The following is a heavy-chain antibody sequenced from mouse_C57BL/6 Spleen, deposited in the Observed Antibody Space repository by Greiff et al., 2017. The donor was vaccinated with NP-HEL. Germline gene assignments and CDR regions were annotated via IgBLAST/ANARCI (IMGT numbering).Heavy chain of an antibody. J-gene: IGHJ2*01. CDR2: INPSSGYT. V-gene: IGHV1-4*01. Sequence: VQLQQSGAELARPGASVKMSCKASGYTFTSYTMHWVKQRPGQGLEWIGYINPSSGYTKYNQKFKDKATLTADKSSSTAYMQLSSLTSEDSAVYYCARSGSNYAGYYIDYWGQGTTLTVSS. CDR3: ARSGSNYAGYYIDY. D-gene: IGHD2-5*01. CDR1: GYTFTSYT.